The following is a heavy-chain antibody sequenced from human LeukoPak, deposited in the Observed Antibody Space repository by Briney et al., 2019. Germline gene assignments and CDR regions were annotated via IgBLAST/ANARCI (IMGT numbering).Heavy chain of an antibody. CDR2: ISPKSGDT. CDR1: GYSFVDNY. V-gene: IGHV1-2*02. CDR3: ARGRDDSTGHYDAFDI. J-gene: IGHJ3*02. D-gene: IGHD3-22*01. Sequence: ASVKVSCKASGYSFVDNYVHWVRQAPGQGLEYMGWISPKSGDTNLSQRFKGRLTLTSDTSISTVYMEMRKLRSEDTAVYFCARGRDDSTGHYDAFDIWGHGTMVTVSS.